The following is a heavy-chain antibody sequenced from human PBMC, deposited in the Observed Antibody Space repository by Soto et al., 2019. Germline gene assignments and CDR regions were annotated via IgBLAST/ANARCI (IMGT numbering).Heavy chain of an antibody. J-gene: IGHJ4*02. V-gene: IGHV4-34*01. CDR2: INHSGST. CDR1: GGYFRGYY. CDR3: AGYYYGSGSYYNVLSARFDY. Sequence: SETLSLTYTVEGGYFRGYYGSWIRKHPGKGLEWIGEINHSGSTNYNPSLKSRVTISVDTSKNQFSLKLSPVTAADTAVYYCAGYYYGSGSYYNVLSARFDYWGQGTLVTVSS. D-gene: IGHD3-10*01.